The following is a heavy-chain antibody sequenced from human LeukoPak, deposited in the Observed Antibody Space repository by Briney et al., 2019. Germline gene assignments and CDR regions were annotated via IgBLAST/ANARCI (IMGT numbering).Heavy chain of an antibody. V-gene: IGHV3-30*02. CDR2: IWYDGSNK. J-gene: IGHJ6*03. CDR1: GFTLSGYG. D-gene: IGHD6-6*01. Sequence: PGGSLRLSCAVSGFTLSGYGMHWVRQTPGKGRDWVAFIWYDGSNKYYADSVKGGFTISRDNSKHTLYLQMNSLRPDDTAVYYCARNWRPSSSIGPYYYFYYMDVWGKGTTVTVSS. CDR3: ARNWRPSSSIGPYYYFYYMDV.